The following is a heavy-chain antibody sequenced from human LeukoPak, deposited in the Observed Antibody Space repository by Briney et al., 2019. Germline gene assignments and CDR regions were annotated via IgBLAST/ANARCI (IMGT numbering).Heavy chain of an antibody. CDR2: INNDGSSA. Sequence: GGSLRLSCAASGFTLSSNWRTWVGKTQGKGLFNISRINNDGSSANYADSVRGRFTISRDNARNSLYLQMNSLRAEDTGVYYCARSEMGYYNYNMDVWGKGTTVTVSS. J-gene: IGHJ6*03. CDR1: GFTLSSNW. V-gene: IGHV3-74*01. D-gene: IGHD2-8*01. CDR3: ARSEMGYYNYNMDV.